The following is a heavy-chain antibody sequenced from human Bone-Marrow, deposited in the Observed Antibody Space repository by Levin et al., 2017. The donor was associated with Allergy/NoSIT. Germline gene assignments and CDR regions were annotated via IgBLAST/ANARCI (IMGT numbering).Heavy chain of an antibody. J-gene: IGHJ4*02. V-gene: IGHV3-23*02. D-gene: IGHD3-22*01. Sequence: GGSLRLSCAASGFILSNYAMNWVRQAPGKGLEWVSKISGSGGKTHYEDSVKGRFTFSRNNYKNTLYLQMNSLRAEDTAVYYCAGYDTSAYHSPFAYWGQGPLVTVSS. CDR1: GFILSNYA. CDR2: ISGSGGKT. CDR3: AGYDTSAYHSPFAY.